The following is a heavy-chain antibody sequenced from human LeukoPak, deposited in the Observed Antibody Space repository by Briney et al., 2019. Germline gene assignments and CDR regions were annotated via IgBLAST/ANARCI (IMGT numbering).Heavy chain of an antibody. CDR2: INQDGSEK. D-gene: IGHD2-15*01. V-gene: IGHV3-7*01. Sequence: GGSLRLSCAASGFTLSSYWMTWVRQAPGKGLEWVANINQDGSEKYYVDSVKGRFTISRDNAKNSLYLQMNSLRAEDTAVYYCARGVVAHPLDAFDIWGQGTMVTVSS. CDR1: GFTLSSYW. J-gene: IGHJ3*02. CDR3: ARGVVAHPLDAFDI.